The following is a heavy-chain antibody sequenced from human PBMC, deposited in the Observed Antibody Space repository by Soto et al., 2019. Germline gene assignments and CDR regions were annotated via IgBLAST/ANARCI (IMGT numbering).Heavy chain of an antibody. Sequence: EVQLVESGGGLVQPGGSLRLSCAVSGFSFSSYWMSWVRRPPGRGLEWVATIAHDGSENFYVDSVKGRFIISRDNTKNSLYLQMNSLRAEDTALYYCARESNAHFDYWGQGTMVTVSS. J-gene: IGHJ4*02. CDR1: GFSFSSYW. V-gene: IGHV3-7*01. CDR2: IAHDGSEN. D-gene: IGHD7-27*01. CDR3: ARESNAHFDY.